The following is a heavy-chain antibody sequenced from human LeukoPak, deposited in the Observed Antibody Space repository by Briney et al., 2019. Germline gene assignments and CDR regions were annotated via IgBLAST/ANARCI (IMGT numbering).Heavy chain of an antibody. CDR3: ARDRRGYSYGYDY. V-gene: IGHV4-59*01. Sequence: PSETLPLTCTVSGGSISSYYWSWIRQPPGKGLEWIGYIYYSGSTNYNPSLKSRVTISVDTSKNQFSLKLSSVTAADTAVYYCARDRRGYSYGYDYWGQGTLVTVSS. J-gene: IGHJ4*02. CDR2: IYYSGST. D-gene: IGHD5-18*01. CDR1: GGSISSYY.